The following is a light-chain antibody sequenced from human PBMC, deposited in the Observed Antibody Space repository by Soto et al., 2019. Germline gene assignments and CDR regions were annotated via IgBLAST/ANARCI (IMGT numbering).Light chain of an antibody. CDR3: FSYAGSRSWV. CDR1: NNDVANYNL. Sequence: QSALTQPASVSGSPGKSITISCTGTNNDVANYNLVSWYQQHPGKAPKFRIYEGSKRPSGVSNRFSGSKSANTASLTISGLQAEDEADYYCFSYAGSRSWVFGGGTKLTVL. CDR2: EGS. J-gene: IGLJ3*02. V-gene: IGLV2-23*01.